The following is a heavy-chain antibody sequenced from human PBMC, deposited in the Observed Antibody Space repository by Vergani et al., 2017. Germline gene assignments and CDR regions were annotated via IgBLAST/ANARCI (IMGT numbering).Heavy chain of an antibody. CDR2: ISTSGST. V-gene: IGHV4-61*02. J-gene: IGHJ3*01. D-gene: IGHD3-10*01. Sequence: QVQLQESGPGLVKPSQTLSLTCTVSGGSISSGSYYWSWIRQPAGKGLEWIGRISTSGSTNYNPSLKSRVTISLDTSKNQFSLKLNSLTAADTAVYYCARPVGPSAIADGYHVWGQGTMVTVS. CDR1: GGSISSGSYY. CDR3: ARPVGPSAIADGYHV.